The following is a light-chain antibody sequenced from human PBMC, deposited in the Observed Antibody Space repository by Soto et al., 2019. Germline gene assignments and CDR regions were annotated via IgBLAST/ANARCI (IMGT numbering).Light chain of an antibody. Sequence: IQMTHSPSSLCASLGEIVTMTFRASHGIRNDLHWFQQKPWKSPSLLIYAASHLQNGVQSRFSGGGSGTDLSINISSLQPEDFATYYCLKDYNLRTFGQGTKVDIK. CDR2: AAS. CDR1: HGIRND. J-gene: IGKJ1*01. CDR3: LKDYNLRT. V-gene: IGKV1-6*01.